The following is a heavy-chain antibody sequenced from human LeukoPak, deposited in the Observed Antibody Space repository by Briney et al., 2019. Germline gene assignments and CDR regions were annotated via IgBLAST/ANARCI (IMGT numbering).Heavy chain of an antibody. D-gene: IGHD2-2*01. Sequence: SETLSLTCAVYGGSFSGYYWSWIRQPPGKGLEWIGEINHSGSTNYNPSLKSRVTIAVDTSKNQFSLKLSSVTAADTAVYYCARGGVRYCSSTSCSPFDYWGQGTLVTVSS. CDR1: GGSFSGYY. J-gene: IGHJ4*02. CDR3: ARGGVRYCSSTSCSPFDY. V-gene: IGHV4-34*01. CDR2: INHSGST.